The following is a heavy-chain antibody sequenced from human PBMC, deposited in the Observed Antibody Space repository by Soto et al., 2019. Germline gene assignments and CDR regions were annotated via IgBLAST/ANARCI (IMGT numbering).Heavy chain of an antibody. CDR2: INPIGGST. CDR1: ANTFTSYH. D-gene: IGHD4-4*01. J-gene: IGHJ6*03. Sequence: ASVKLSCKASANTFTSYHIHWVRQAPGQGLEWMGIINPIGGSTANAQKFRGRLTMSSDTSTSTVYMELTSLRVEDTAVYYCARGVNFKTSYSYYMDFWGKGTTVTVSS. V-gene: IGHV1-46*03. CDR3: ARGVNFKTSYSYYMDF.